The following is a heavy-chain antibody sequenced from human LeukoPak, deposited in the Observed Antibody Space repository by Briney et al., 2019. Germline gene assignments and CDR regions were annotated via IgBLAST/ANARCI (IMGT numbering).Heavy chain of an antibody. CDR2: IYYSGGA. V-gene: IGHV4-59*01. J-gene: IGHJ4*02. CDR1: GASIISYY. D-gene: IGHD3-22*01. CDR3: ERGYDSSGYSAE. Sequence: PSETLSLTCTVSGASIISYYWSWIRQPPGKGLEWIGYIYYSGGANYNPSLKGRATVSLDTSKNQFFLNLASVAAADSAVYYCERGYDSSGYSAEWRQPTLVTVSS.